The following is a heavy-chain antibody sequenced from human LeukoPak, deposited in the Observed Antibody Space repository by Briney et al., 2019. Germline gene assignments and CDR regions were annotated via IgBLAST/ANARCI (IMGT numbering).Heavy chain of an antibody. V-gene: IGHV1-8*01. J-gene: IGHJ4*02. CDR2: ININSGNT. CDR3: ARVTGSIDY. D-gene: IGHD1-26*01. Sequence: ASVKVSCKASGYTFTNYDIKWVRQATGQGLEWMGWININSGNTGYAQKFQGRVTMTRDTSISTAYMEVSSLRYDDTAVYYCARVTGSIDYWGQGTLVTVSS. CDR1: GYTFTNYD.